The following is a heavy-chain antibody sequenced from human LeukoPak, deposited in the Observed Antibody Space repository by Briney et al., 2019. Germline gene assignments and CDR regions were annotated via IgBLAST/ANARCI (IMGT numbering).Heavy chain of an antibody. J-gene: IGHJ4*02. CDR2: ISGSSRTI. V-gene: IGHV3-48*02. CDR3: ATTREWELRIDY. D-gene: IGHD1-26*01. CDR1: GFTFSSYS. Sequence: AGGSLRLSCAASGFTFSSYSMNWVRQAPGKGPEWVSYISGSSRTIYYADSVKGRFTISRDNAKNSLYLQMNSLRDEDTAVYYCATTREWELRIDYWGQGTLVTVSS.